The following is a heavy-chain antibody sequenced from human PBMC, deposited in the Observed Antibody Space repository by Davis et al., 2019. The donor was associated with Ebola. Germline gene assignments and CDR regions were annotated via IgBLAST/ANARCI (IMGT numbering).Heavy chain of an antibody. CDR3: ARINRNWFDP. CDR1: GGPISSGGYY. V-gene: IGHV4-31*03. CDR2: IYYSGST. J-gene: IGHJ5*02. Sequence: MPSETLSLTYTVSGGPISSGGYYWSWIRQHPGKGLEWIGYIYYSGSTYYNPSLKSRVTISVDTSKNQFSLKLSSVTAADTAVYYCARINRNWFDPWGQGTLVTVSS.